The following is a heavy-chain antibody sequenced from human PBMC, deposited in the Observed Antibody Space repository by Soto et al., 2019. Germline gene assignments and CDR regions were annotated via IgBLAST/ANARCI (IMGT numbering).Heavy chain of an antibody. V-gene: IGHV3-33*01. J-gene: IGHJ4*02. CDR2: IWYDGSNK. D-gene: IGHD3-10*01. CDR3: ARDVKVRGVKSLGY. CDR1: GFTFSSYG. Sequence: QVQLVESGGGVVQPGRSLRLSCAASGFTFSSYGMHWVRQAPGKGLEWVAVIWYDGSNKYYADSVKGRFTISRDNSKNTLYLQMNSLRAEDTAVDYCARDVKVRGVKSLGYWGQGTLVTVSS.